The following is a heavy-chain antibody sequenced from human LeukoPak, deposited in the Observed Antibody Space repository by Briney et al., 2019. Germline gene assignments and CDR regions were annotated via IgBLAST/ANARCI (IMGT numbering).Heavy chain of an antibody. J-gene: IGHJ6*02. Sequence: SETLSLTCAVYGGSFSGYYWSWIRQPPGKGLEWIGEINHSGSTNYNPSLKSRVTISVDTSKNQFSLKLSSVTAADTAVYYCARSERDCSGGSCFPYYYYGMDVWGQGTTVTVSS. D-gene: IGHD2-15*01. V-gene: IGHV4-34*01. CDR1: GGSFSGYY. CDR3: ARSERDCSGGSCFPYYYYGMDV. CDR2: INHSGST.